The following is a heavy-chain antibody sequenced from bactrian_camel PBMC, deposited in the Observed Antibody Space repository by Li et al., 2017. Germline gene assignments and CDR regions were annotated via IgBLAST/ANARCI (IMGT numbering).Heavy chain of an antibody. V-gene: IGHV3S53*01. CDR1: GYIDSDYL. J-gene: IGHJ4*01. D-gene: IGHD3*01. Sequence: HVQLVESGGGSVQAGGSLRLSCVGSGYIDSDYLMGWFRQAPGKQREGVAAIDRDGTTVYKDSVKGRFTTSRDNAKSTLYLQMRHLKPDDTAMYYCAAGRGLLCLGLLTQVLTATGPRMSITTGARAPRSPSP. CDR2: IDRDGTT. CDR3: AAGRGLLCLGLLTQVLTATGPRMSITT.